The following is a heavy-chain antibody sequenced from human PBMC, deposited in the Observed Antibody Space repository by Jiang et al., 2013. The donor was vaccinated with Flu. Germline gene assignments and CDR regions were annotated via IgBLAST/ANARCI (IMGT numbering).Heavy chain of an antibody. CDR3: ASWGPGFWSGPEGLFDY. CDR2: IDPSDSYT. CDR1: GYSFTSYW. Sequence: GAEVKKPGESLRISCKGSGYSFTSYWISWVRQMPGKGLEWMGRIDPSDSYTNYSPSFQGHVTISADKSISTAYLQWSSLKASDTAMYYCASWGPGFWSGPEGLFDYWGQGTLVTVSS. D-gene: IGHD3-3*01. V-gene: IGHV5-10-1*01. J-gene: IGHJ4*02.